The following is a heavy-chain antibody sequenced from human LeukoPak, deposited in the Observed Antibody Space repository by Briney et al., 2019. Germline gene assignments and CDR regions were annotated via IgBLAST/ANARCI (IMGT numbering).Heavy chain of an antibody. CDR3: ARDQRYCSSTSCYHDY. CDR1: GFTFSSYE. J-gene: IGHJ4*02. CDR2: ISSSGSTI. V-gene: IGHV3-48*03. Sequence: PGGSLRLSCAASGFTFSSYEMNWVRQAPGKGLQWVSYISSSGSTIYYADSVKGRFTISRDNAKNSLYLQMNSLRAEDTAVYYCARDQRYCSSTSCYHDYWGQGTLVTVSS. D-gene: IGHD2-2*01.